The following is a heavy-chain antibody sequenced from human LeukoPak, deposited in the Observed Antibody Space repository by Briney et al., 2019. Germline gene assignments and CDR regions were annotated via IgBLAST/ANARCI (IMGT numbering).Heavy chain of an antibody. D-gene: IGHD6-13*01. CDR2: IYYSGST. Sequence: PSETLSLTCTVSGGSISGYYWSWIRQPPQKGLEWIAYIYYSGSTNYNLSLKSRVTISVDTSKNQFSLKLSSVTAADTAVYYCARGLIAAGEYYFDSWGQGTLVTVSS. V-gene: IGHV4-59*01. CDR3: ARGLIAAGEYYFDS. J-gene: IGHJ4*02. CDR1: GGSISGYY.